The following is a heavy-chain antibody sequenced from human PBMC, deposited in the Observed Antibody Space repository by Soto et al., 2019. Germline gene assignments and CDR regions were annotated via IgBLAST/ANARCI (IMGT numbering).Heavy chain of an antibody. CDR3: AREWANNTVIGGVTYRYYHGMDV. D-gene: IGHD3-16*01. Sequence: ASVKVSCKASGYTFTSYGISWVRQAPGQGLEWMGWISSYNGVTNYAQKLQGRVTLTTDSSTSTAYMEVRSLRVDDTAVYYCAREWANNTVIGGVTYRYYHGMDVWAKGPRSPSP. J-gene: IGHJ6*02. V-gene: IGHV1-18*01. CDR1: GYTFTSYG. CDR2: ISSYNGVT.